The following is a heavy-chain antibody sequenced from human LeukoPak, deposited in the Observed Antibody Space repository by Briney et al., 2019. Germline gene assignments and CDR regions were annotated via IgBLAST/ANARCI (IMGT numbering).Heavy chain of an antibody. CDR2: IRYDGSNK. D-gene: IGHD3-16*01. CDR3: AKCLRSLDYYYYMDV. Sequence: PGGSLRLSCAASGFTFSTYGKHWVRQAPGKGLEWVTFIRYDGSNKYYADSVKGRFTISRDNSKSTLYLQMNSLRAEDPAVYYCAKCLRSLDYYYYMDVWGKGTTVTVSS. J-gene: IGHJ6*03. CDR1: GFTFSTYG. V-gene: IGHV3-30*02.